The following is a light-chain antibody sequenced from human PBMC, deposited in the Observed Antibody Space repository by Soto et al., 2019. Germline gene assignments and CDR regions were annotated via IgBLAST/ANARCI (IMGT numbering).Light chain of an antibody. Sequence: DIQRTQSPSSLSASVGDRVTITCRAIQGSSNYLAWYQQQPGKVPKLLIYVASTLQSGVPSRFSGSGSGTDFTLTISSLQHEDVATYYCQKYNSAPWTFGQGTQVEIK. V-gene: IGKV1-27*01. CDR1: QGSSNY. CDR2: VAS. J-gene: IGKJ1*01. CDR3: QKYNSAPWT.